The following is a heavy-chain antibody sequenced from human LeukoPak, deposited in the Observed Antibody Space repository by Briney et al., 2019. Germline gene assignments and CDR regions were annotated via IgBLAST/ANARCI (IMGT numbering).Heavy chain of an antibody. V-gene: IGHV3-30*18. Sequence: GRSLRLSCAASGFTFSSYGMHWVRQAPGKGLEWVAVISYDGSNKYYADSVKGRFTISRDNSKNTLYLQMNSLRAEDTAVYYCVKGHSSWYPGSVDYWGQGTLVTVSS. CDR3: VKGHSSWYPGSVDY. CDR1: GFTFSSYG. D-gene: IGHD6-13*01. CDR2: ISYDGSNK. J-gene: IGHJ4*02.